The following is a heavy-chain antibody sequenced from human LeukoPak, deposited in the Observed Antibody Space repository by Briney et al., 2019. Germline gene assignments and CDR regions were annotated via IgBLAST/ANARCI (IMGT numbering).Heavy chain of an antibody. CDR1: GGSISSYY. Sequence: SETLSLTCTVSGGSISSYYWSWIWQPPGKGLEWIGYIYYSGSTNYNPSLKSRVTISADTSKNQFSLKLSSVTAADTAVYYCARDGLWWFDPWGQGTLVTVSS. CDR2: IYYSGST. J-gene: IGHJ5*02. V-gene: IGHV4-59*01. D-gene: IGHD2-21*01. CDR3: ARDGLWWFDP.